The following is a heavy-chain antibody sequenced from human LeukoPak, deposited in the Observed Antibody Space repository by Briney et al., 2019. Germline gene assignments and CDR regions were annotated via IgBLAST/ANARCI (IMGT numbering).Heavy chain of an antibody. CDR2: ISRAGHST. CDR1: GFSFTDYY. D-gene: IGHD4-17*01. J-gene: IGHJ6*03. V-gene: IGHV3-11*01. Sequence: PRGSLTVSCEASGFSFTDYYVTWIRQAPGKGLEWVSYISRAGHSTYYGDSVAGRFTISRDTAKNSLFLQMTSLRAEDTAVYYCARAGDSGDFPLGYFYYMDFWGKGTTVTVSS. CDR3: ARAGDSGDFPLGYFYYMDF.